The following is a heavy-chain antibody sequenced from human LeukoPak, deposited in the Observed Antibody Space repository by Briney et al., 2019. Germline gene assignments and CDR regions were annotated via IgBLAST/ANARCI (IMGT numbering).Heavy chain of an antibody. CDR2: ISSSSSYI. Sequence: PGGSLRLSCAASGFTFSSYSMNWVRQAPGKGLEWVSSISSSSSYIYYADPVKGRFTISRDNAKNSLYLQMNSLRAEDTAVYYCARGYGSGSYYIALDYYYYGMDVWGKGTTVTVSS. CDR3: ARGYGSGSYYIALDYYYYGMDV. J-gene: IGHJ6*04. CDR1: GFTFSSYS. D-gene: IGHD3-10*01. V-gene: IGHV3-21*01.